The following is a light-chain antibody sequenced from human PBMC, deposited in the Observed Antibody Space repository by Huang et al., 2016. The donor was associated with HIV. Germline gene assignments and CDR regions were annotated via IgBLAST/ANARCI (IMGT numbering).Light chain of an antibody. Sequence: DIQMTQSPSSLSASVGDRVTITCQASQDISNHLNWYQQKSGKPPRLLISDASNLETGVPAMFTGSGSGTDFTFTISSLQPEDVATYYCQQFDDLPFTCGPGTTVDIK. CDR2: DAS. J-gene: IGKJ3*01. CDR1: QDISNH. CDR3: QQFDDLPFT. V-gene: IGKV1-33*01.